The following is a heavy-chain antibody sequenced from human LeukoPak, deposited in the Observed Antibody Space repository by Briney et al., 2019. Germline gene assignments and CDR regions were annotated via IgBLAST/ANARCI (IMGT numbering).Heavy chain of an antibody. Sequence: SETLSLTCTVSGGSISSGGYYWSWIRQPPGKGLEWIGYIYHSGSTYYNPSLKSRVTISVDTSKNQFSLKLSSVTAADTAVYYCARGSYDFWSGYYKDPPTGDYWGQGTLVTVSS. CDR3: ARGSYDFWSGYYKDPPTGDY. CDR2: IYHSGST. J-gene: IGHJ4*02. CDR1: GGSISSGGYY. V-gene: IGHV4-30-2*01. D-gene: IGHD3-3*01.